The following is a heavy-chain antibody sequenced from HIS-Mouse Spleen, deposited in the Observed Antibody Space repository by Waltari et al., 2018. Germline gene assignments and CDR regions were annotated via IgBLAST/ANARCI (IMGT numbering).Heavy chain of an antibody. CDR2: IYYSGST. CDR3: AREIPYSSSWYDWYFDL. V-gene: IGHV4-39*07. J-gene: IGHJ2*01. Sequence: QLQLQESGPGLVKPSETLSPTCPVPVGSIASSSYYWGWNGQPPGKGLEWIGSIYYSGSTYYNPSLKSRVTISVDTSKNQFSLKLSSVTAADTAVYYCAREIPYSSSWYDWYFDLWGRGTLVTVSS. D-gene: IGHD6-13*01. CDR1: VGSIASSSYY.